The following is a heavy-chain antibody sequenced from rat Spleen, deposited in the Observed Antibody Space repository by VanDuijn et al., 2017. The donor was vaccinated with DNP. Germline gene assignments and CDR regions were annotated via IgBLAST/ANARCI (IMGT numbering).Heavy chain of an antibody. CDR3: ARDIGTTSFDY. D-gene: IGHD1-5*01. Sequence: QVQLKESGPGLVQPSQTLSLACTVSGFSLTTHHVHWVRQSPRKGLEWMGVMWSDGDTSYNSGLKSRLSLSRDTSKSQLFIEMNSLQTEDTATYYCARDIGTTSFDYWGPGVMVAVSS. CDR1: GFSLTTHH. CDR2: MWSDGDT. V-gene: IGHV2-32*01. J-gene: IGHJ2*01.